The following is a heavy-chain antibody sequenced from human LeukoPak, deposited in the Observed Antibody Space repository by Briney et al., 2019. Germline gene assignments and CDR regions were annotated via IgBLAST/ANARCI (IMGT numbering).Heavy chain of an antibody. Sequence: KPSETLSLTCTVSGGSISSYYWSWIRQPPGKGLEWIGYIYYSGSTNYNPSLKSRVTISVDTSKNQISLKLSSVTAADTAVYYCARDPGQAQAYYYFDYWGQGTLVTVSS. CDR3: ARDPGQAQAYYYFDY. J-gene: IGHJ4*02. V-gene: IGHV4-59*12. CDR2: IYYSGST. CDR1: GGSISSYY. D-gene: IGHD2-21*01.